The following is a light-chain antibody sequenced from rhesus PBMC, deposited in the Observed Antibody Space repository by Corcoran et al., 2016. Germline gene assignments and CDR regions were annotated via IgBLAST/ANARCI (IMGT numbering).Light chain of an antibody. J-gene: IGKJ1*01. CDR3: QHYSNSPPWT. V-gene: IGKV1-22*01. CDR2: KAS. Sequence: DIQMTQSPSSLSASVGDIVTITCRASQSLSSWLAWYQQKPGKAPKLLIYKASSLQIGVPSRFSGIGAGTDFTLTISSLQSEDFATYYCQHYSNSPPWTFGQGTKVEIK. CDR1: QSLSSW.